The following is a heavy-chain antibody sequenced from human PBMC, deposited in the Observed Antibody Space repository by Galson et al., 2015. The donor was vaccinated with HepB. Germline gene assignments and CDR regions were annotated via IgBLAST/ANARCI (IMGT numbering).Heavy chain of an antibody. CDR1: GFIFGDSW. CDR2: IKQDESDQ. Sequence: SLRLSCAASGFIFGDSWMSWVRQLPGKGLEWVANIKQDESDQFYVDSVKGRFTISRDNAQNSLYLQMNSLRAEDTAVYYCVKVGYLGSGSYYLWGQGTLVTVSS. J-gene: IGHJ4*02. CDR3: VKVGYLGSGSYYL. D-gene: IGHD3-10*01. V-gene: IGHV3-7*01.